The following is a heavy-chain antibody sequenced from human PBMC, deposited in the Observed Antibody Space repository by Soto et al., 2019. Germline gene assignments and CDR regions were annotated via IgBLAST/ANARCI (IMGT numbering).Heavy chain of an antibody. CDR2: IYPDDSET. J-gene: IGHJ4*01. CDR1: GYSFLNYW. D-gene: IGHD3-10*01. V-gene: IGHV5-51*01. Sequence: GESLKISCKGSGYSFLNYWIGWVRQMPGKDLEWIGIIYPDDSETRYSPSFQGRVTISVDRSITTTYLQWNTLQASDTATYYCTRQDGSGIYYFDSWGHGTLVTVSS. CDR3: TRQDGSGIYYFDS.